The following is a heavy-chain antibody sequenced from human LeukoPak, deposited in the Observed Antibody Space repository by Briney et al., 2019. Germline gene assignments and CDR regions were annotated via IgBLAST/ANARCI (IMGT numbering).Heavy chain of an antibody. CDR2: IYPGDSDT. CDR1: GYSFTSYW. D-gene: IGHD1-14*01. CDR3: ARIEGTRYGMDV. Sequence: GESLKIFCKGSGYSFTSYWNRWVRHMPGKGLVWMGIIYPGDSDTRYSPSFQGEVTISADKSISTAYLQWSSLKASDTAMYYCARIEGTRYGMDVWGQGTTVTVSS. J-gene: IGHJ6*02. V-gene: IGHV5-51*01.